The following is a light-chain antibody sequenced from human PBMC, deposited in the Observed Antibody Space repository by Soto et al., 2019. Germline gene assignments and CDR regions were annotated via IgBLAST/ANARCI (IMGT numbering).Light chain of an antibody. Sequence: DIVMTQSPDSLAVSLGERATINCKSSQSVLFSSNNKNYLSWYQQKPEQPPKLLIYWASTREFGVPDRLSGRGSGTDFTLTISSQQAEDVAVYYCQQYYSTPRTFGQGEKVEI. CDR1: QSVLFSSNNKNY. CDR3: QQYYSTPRT. J-gene: IGKJ1*01. CDR2: WAS. V-gene: IGKV4-1*01.